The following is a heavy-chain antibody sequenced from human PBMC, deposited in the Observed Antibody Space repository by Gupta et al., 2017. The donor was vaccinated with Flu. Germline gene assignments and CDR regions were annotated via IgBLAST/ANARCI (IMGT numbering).Heavy chain of an antibody. CDR2: TYYTSKWNN. CDR3: ARGQYSTLDI. CDR1: GDSLFSNNVA. D-gene: IGHD2-8*01. V-gene: IGHV6-1*01. Sequence: QVQLQQSGPGLVKPSQTLSLTCAISGDSLFSNNVAWNWIRQSSSRGLEWLGRTYYTSKWNNDYAISVKSRISINPDTSKNQFSLQLSSVTPEDTAVYYCARGQYSTLDIWAQGTEVTVSS. J-gene: IGHJ3*02.